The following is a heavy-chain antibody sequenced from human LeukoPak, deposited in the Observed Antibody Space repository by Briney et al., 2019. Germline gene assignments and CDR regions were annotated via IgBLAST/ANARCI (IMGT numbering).Heavy chain of an antibody. V-gene: IGHV4-4*09. CDR1: GGSISSYY. CDR3: ARLRYFDWLLPTPGDYYYYMDV. D-gene: IGHD3-9*01. Sequence: SETLSLTCTASGGSISSYYWSWIRQPPGKGLEWIGYIYTSGSTNYNPSLKSRVTISVDTSKNQFSLKLSSVTAADTAVYYSARLRYFDWLLPTPGDYYYYMDVWGKGTTVTVSS. CDR2: IYTSGST. J-gene: IGHJ6*03.